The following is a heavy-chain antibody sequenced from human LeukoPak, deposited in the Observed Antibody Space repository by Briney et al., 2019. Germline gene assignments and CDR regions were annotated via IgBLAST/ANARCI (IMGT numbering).Heavy chain of an antibody. CDR3: ARTHVTMIVVVIYYFDY. D-gene: IGHD3-22*01. CDR2: ISGSGGST. J-gene: IGHJ4*02. Sequence: PGGSLRLSCEASGVTFSSYVMSWVRQAPGKGLEWVSAISGSGGSTYYADSVKGRFTISRDNSKNTLYLQMNSLRAEDTAVYYCARTHVTMIVVVIYYFDYWGQGTLVTVSS. V-gene: IGHV3-23*01. CDR1: GVTFSSYV.